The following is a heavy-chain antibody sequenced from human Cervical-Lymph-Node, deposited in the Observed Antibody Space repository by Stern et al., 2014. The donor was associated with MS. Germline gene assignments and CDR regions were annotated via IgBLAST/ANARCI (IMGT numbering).Heavy chain of an antibody. Sequence: VQLVESGAAVKKPGETLKISCKGSGYTFKNYWIGWVRQMPGKGLEWMGIIYPDDSETIYSPSFQGQVTILVDKSINTAYLQWSRLEASDSAMYFCVRGEPFDYWGQGTLITVSS. CDR3: VRGEPFDY. J-gene: IGHJ4*02. CDR1: GYTFKNYW. CDR2: IYPDDSET. V-gene: IGHV5-51*01.